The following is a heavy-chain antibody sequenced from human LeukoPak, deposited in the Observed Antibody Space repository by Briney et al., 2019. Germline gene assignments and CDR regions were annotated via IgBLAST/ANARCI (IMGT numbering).Heavy chain of an antibody. CDR1: GFTFSSYG. CDR2: ISSGGHI. CDR3: ARVDYYDSSGHSIDY. Sequence: GESLRLSCAASGFTFSSYGLNWVRQAPGKGLEWVSTISSGGHIYYEDSVKGRFTISRENAKNSLYLQMSSLRAEDTAVYYCARVDYYDSSGHSIDYWGQGTLVTVSS. V-gene: IGHV3-21*01. D-gene: IGHD3-22*01. J-gene: IGHJ4*02.